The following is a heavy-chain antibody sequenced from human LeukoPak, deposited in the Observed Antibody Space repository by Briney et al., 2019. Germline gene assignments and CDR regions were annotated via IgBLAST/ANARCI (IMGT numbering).Heavy chain of an antibody. CDR2: IRGSGGGT. D-gene: IGHD2-2*01. CDR1: GFTFSSNA. J-gene: IGHJ4*02. CDR3: AKDPGVVPAHYFDY. V-gene: IGHV3-23*01. Sequence: GGSLRLSCAASGFTFSSNAMSWVRQAPGKGLEWVSAIRGSGGGTYYADSVKGRFTVSRDNSKNTLSLQMNSLRAEDTAVYYCAKDPGVVPAHYFDYWGQGTLVTVSS.